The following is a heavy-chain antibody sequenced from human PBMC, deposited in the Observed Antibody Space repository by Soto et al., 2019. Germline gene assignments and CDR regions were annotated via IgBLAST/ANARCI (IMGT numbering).Heavy chain of an antibody. V-gene: IGHV3-53*01. J-gene: IGHJ6*01. Sequence: GGSLRLSCAASGLPVSTNYMSWVRQAPGKGLEWVSVIYNDGKTYYADSVKGRFTSSRDASKNTLHLQMDSLRDEDTAVYYCVRPLPSGQNYGMDVRGRGTTVAVSS. D-gene: IGHD3-10*01. CDR2: IYNDGKT. CDR3: VRPLPSGQNYGMDV. CDR1: GLPVSTNY.